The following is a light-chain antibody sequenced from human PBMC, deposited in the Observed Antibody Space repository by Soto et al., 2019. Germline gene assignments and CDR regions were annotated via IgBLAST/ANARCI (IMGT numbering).Light chain of an antibody. V-gene: IGKV1-5*03. CDR3: QQYNSFLT. CDR1: QSISSW. J-gene: IGKJ4*01. CDR2: KAS. Sequence: DIQMTQSPSTLSASVGDRVTITCRASQSISSWLAWYQQKPGKAPKLLIYKASTLEGGVPSRFSGSGSGTEFTLTISSLQPDDVATYYCQQYNSFLTFGGGTKVEIK.